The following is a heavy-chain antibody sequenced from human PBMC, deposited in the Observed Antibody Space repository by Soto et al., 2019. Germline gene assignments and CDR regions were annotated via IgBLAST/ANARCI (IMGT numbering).Heavy chain of an antibody. CDR2: TYYRSRWYN. CDR3: AGATSHYWYYMDV. CDR1: GDSVSSNNAA. Sequence: SQTLSLTCAISGDSVSSNNAAWNWIRQSPSRGLEWLGRTYYRSRWYNDYAVSVKSRITVNPDTSKNQFSLQLTSVTPEDTAVYYCAGATSHYWYYMDVWGKGTTVTVSS. D-gene: IGHD1-26*01. V-gene: IGHV6-1*01. J-gene: IGHJ6*03.